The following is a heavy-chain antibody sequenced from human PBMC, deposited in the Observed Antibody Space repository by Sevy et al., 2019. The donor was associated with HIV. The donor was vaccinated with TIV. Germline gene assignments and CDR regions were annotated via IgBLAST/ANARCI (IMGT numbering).Heavy chain of an antibody. Sequence: ASVKVSCKASGGTFSSYAISWVRQAPGQGLEWMGGIIPIFGTANYAQKFQGRVTITADKSTGTAYMELSSLRSEDTVGYYCARDVGYYDCWSGYLEGYNWFDPWGQGTLVTVSS. V-gene: IGHV1-69*06. CDR1: GGTFSSYA. J-gene: IGHJ5*02. D-gene: IGHD3-3*01. CDR3: ARDVGYYDCWSGYLEGYNWFDP. CDR2: IIPIFGTA.